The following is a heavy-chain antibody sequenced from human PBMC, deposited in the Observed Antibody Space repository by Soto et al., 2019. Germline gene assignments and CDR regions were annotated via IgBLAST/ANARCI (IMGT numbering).Heavy chain of an antibody. D-gene: IGHD3-3*01. CDR1: GFTFSSYG. CDR3: AKDLLAPGRVCGMDV. V-gene: IGHV3-30*18. Sequence: QVQLVESGGGVVQPGRSLRLSCAASGFTFSSYGMHWVRQAPGKGLEWVAVISYDGSNKYYADSVKGRFTISRDNSKNTLYLQMNSLRAGATAVYYCAKDLLAPGRVCGMDVWGQGTTVTVCS. J-gene: IGHJ6*02. CDR2: ISYDGSNK.